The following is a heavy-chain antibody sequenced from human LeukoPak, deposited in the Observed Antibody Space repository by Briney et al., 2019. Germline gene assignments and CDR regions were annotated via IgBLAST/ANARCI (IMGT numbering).Heavy chain of an antibody. D-gene: IGHD3-9*01. J-gene: IGHJ5*02. CDR1: GYTFTSYY. Sequence: ASVKVSCKASGYTFTSYYMHWVRQAPGQGLEWMGIINPSGGSTSYAQKFQGRVTMTRDTSTSTVYMELSSLRSEDTAVYYCARMAPHYDILTGYYFNASGRWWFDPWGQGTLVTVSP. V-gene: IGHV1-46*01. CDR2: INPSGGST. CDR3: ARMAPHYDILTGYYFNASGRWWFDP.